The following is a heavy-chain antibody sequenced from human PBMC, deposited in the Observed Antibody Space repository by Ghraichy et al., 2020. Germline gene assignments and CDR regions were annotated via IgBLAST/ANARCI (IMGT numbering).Heavy chain of an antibody. CDR2: INHSGRT. D-gene: IGHD2-15*01. CDR3: AIPTYCSGGSCYSF. CDR1: GGSFSGYY. J-gene: IGHJ4*02. V-gene: IGHV4-34*01. Sequence: SETLSLTCAVYGGSFSGYYWNWIRQPPGNGLECIGEINHSGRTNYNPSLKSRVTISVDTSKNQFSLKLSSVTAADTAVYYCAIPTYCSGGSCYSFWGQGILVTVSS.